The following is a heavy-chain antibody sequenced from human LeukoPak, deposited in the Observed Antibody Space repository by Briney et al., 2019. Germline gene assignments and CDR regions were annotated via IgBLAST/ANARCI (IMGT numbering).Heavy chain of an antibody. V-gene: IGHV4-59*01. CDR2: IYYSGST. D-gene: IGHD6-19*01. CDR3: ARETTLAGFASGLGFNY. Sequence: SETLSLTCTVSGGSISSYYWSWIRQPPGKGLEWIGYIYYSGSTNYNPSLKSRVTISVDTSKNQFSLKLSSVTAADTATYYCARETTLAGFASGLGFNYWGQGILVTVSS. CDR1: GGSISSYY. J-gene: IGHJ4*02.